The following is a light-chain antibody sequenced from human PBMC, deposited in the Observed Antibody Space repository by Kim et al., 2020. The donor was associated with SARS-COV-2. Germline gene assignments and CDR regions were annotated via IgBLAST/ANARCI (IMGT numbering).Light chain of an antibody. V-gene: IGKV3-11*01. CDR3: HQRSN. CDR1: QTIGSY. J-gene: IGKJ5*01. CDR2: DAA. Sequence: GTRSLSPGERATLSCRASQTIGSYLGWYQHKPGQIPRLLIYDAANRATGIPARFSGSGSGTDFTLTISSLEPEDFAVYYCHQRSNFGQGTRLEIK.